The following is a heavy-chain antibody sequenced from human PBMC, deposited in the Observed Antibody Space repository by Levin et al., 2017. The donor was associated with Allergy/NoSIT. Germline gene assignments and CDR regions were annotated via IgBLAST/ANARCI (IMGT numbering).Heavy chain of an antibody. CDR2: TSPSGSTM. CDR1: GFSFSDSY. CDR3: ARLRSLASPYFNY. V-gene: IGHV3-11*01. D-gene: IGHD2/OR15-2a*01. J-gene: IGHJ4*02. Sequence: LSLTCAASGFSFSDSYMSWIRQAPGKGLEWLSYTSPSGSTMYYSDSVKGRISISREDANNSLYLQLNSLRAEDTAVYFCARLRSLASPYFNYWGQGTLVTVSA.